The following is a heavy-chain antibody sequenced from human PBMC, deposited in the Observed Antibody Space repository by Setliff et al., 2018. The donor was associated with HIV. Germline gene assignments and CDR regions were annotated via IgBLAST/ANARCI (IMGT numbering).Heavy chain of an antibody. CDR3: ARSSPADSYGDWDH. CDR2: IHRDGSTT. CDR1: GFTFSSNW. Sequence: GGSLRLSCAASGFTFSSNWMHWVRQAPGKGLVWVSRIHRDGSTTNYADSVEGRFTISRDNAKNTLYLQMNSLRAEDTAVYYCARSSPADSYGDWDHWGQGTLVTVSS. J-gene: IGHJ4*02. V-gene: IGHV3-74*01. D-gene: IGHD2-2*01.